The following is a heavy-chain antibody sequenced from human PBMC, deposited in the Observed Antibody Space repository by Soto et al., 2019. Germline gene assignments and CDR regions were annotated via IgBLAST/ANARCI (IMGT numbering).Heavy chain of an antibody. V-gene: IGHV1-2*04. CDR1: GYTFTGYY. CDR2: INPNSGGT. D-gene: IGHD2-15*01. Sequence: ASVKVSCKASGYTFTGYYMHWVRQAPGQGLEWMGWINPNSGGTNYARKFQGWVTMTRDTSISTAYMELSRLRSDDTAVYYCARGRGEGIVVVVAAKLAAFDIWGQGTMVTVSS. J-gene: IGHJ3*02. CDR3: ARGRGEGIVVVVAAKLAAFDI.